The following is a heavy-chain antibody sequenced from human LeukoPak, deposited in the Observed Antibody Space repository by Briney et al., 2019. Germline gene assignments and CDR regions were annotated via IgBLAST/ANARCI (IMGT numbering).Heavy chain of an antibody. CDR1: GFTFSSHA. CDR3: ATYHAGTWYYVDY. CDR2: ITDSGGST. J-gene: IGHJ4*02. D-gene: IGHD3-16*01. Sequence: GGSLRLSCAASGFTFSSHAMSWVRQAPGKGLEWVSGITDSGGSTYYADSVKGRFTISRDSSKNTLYMQMNSLRAEDTAVYYCATYHAGTWYYVDYWGQGTLVSVSS. V-gene: IGHV3-23*01.